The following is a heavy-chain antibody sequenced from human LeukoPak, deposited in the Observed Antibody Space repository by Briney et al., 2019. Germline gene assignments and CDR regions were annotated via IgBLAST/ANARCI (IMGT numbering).Heavy chain of an antibody. J-gene: IGHJ4*02. CDR1: GGSISSGDYY. D-gene: IGHD3-3*01. V-gene: IGHV4-30-4*08. CDR2: IYYSGST. Sequence: PSETLSLTCTVSGGSISSGDYYWSWIRQPPGKGLEWIGYIYYSGSTYYNPSLKSRVTISVDTSKNQFSLKLSSVTAADTAVYYCARGRILEWLTARDYWGQGTLVTVSS. CDR3: ARGRILEWLTARDY.